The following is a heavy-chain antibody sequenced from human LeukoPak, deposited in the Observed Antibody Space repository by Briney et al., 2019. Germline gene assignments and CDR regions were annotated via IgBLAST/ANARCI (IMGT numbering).Heavy chain of an antibody. D-gene: IGHD5-12*01. CDR1: GFTFSSYG. J-gene: IGHJ2*01. V-gene: IGHV3-30*02. CDR2: IRYDGSNK. CDR3: AKFRYSGYDFDWYFDL. Sequence: GGSLRLSCAASGFTFSSYGMHWVRQAPGKGLEWVAFIRYDGSNKYYADSVKGRFTISRDNSKNTLYLQMNSLRAEDTAVYYCAKFRYSGYDFDWYFDLWGRGTLVTDSS.